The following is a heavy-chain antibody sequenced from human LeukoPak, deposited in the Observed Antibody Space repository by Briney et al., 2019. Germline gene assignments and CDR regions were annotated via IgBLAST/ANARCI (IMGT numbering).Heavy chain of an antibody. D-gene: IGHD3-3*01. CDR3: ARDPNARRITIFGVVIKPSEYFDY. V-gene: IGHV4-38-2*02. J-gene: IGHJ4*02. CDR2: IYHSGST. CDR1: GYSISSGYY. Sequence: SSETLSLTCTVSGYSISSGYYWGWIRQPPGKGLEWIGSIYHSGSTYYNPSLKSRVTISVDTSKNQFSLKLSSVTAADTAVYYCARDPNARRITIFGVVIKPSEYFDYWGQGTLVTVSS.